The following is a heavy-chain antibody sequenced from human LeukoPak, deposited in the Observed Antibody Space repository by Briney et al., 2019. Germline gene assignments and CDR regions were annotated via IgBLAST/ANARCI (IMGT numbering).Heavy chain of an antibody. V-gene: IGHV3-23*01. D-gene: IGHD2-21*02. Sequence: PGGSLRLSCAASGFTFSDFAMSWVRQAPGKGLEWVSAISGSGGSTYYADSVKGRFTISRDNSKNTLYLQMNSLRAEDTAVYYCAKGRSIVVVTSVGNWFDPWGQGTLVTVSS. CDR3: AKGRSIVVVTSVGNWFDP. J-gene: IGHJ5*02. CDR2: ISGSGGST. CDR1: GFTFSDFA.